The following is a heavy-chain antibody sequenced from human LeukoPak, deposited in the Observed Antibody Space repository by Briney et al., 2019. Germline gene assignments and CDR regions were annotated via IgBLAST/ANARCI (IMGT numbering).Heavy chain of an antibody. CDR3: ARASYYYDTTGLGAVDI. Sequence: GRPLRLSCAASGFTFNDHAMYWVRHAPGKGLEWVSGINWNSDNIGYADSVKGRFTTSRDDAKNSLFLQMNSLRTEDTALYYCARASYYYDTTGLGAVDIWGQGTMVNVSS. D-gene: IGHD3-22*01. CDR1: GFTFNDHA. J-gene: IGHJ3*02. CDR2: INWNSDNI. V-gene: IGHV3-9*01.